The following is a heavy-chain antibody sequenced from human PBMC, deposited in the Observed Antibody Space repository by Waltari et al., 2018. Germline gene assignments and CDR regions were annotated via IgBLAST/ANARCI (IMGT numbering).Heavy chain of an antibody. CDR3: ARRLNY. J-gene: IGHJ4*02. CDR1: GFPFSGYS. D-gene: IGHD3-16*01. CDR2: ISGSNNTT. Sequence: EVQLVESGGGLVQPGGSLRLSCAASGFPFSGYSMNWVRQGPGKRLEWVSYISGSNNTTYYADSVKGRFTISRDNAKNSLYLQMNDLRAEDTAVYYCARRLNYWGQGTLVTVSS. V-gene: IGHV3-48*04.